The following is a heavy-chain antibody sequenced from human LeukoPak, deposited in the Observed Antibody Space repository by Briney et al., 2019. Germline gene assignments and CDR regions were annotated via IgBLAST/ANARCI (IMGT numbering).Heavy chain of an antibody. CDR3: ALTYYDYVWGSSAFDI. D-gene: IGHD3-16*01. CDR1: GGSFRGYY. CDR2: IKQSGST. V-gene: IGHV4-34*01. Sequence: PAETLSLTCAVYGGSFRGYYWSWIRQSPGKGLEWIGEIKQSGSTNYNPSLKSRVTISVDTSKNQFSLKLSSVTAADTAVYYCALTYYDYVWGSSAFDIWGQGTMVTVSS. J-gene: IGHJ3*02.